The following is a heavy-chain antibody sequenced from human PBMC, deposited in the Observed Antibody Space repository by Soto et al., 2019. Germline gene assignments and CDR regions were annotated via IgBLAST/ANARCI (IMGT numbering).Heavy chain of an antibody. Sequence: PWLSXRLSWSSAVCSFVSYSSGLFRHAPGKGLEWVSSISSRGDTYYADSVKGRFTISRDNAKNSVSLQMDSLRAEAAAVYYCAREENARPIQYGLELWGQATTVNV. V-gene: IGHV3-21*01. CDR2: ISSRGDT. J-gene: IGHJ6*01. CDR3: AREENARPIQYGLEL. CDR1: VCSFVSYS. D-gene: IGHD2-2*01.